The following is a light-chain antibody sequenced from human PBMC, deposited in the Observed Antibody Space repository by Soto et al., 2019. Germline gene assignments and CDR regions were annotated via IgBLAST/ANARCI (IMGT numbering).Light chain of an antibody. CDR1: QDISSH. J-gene: IGKJ4*01. CDR3: QQFKFYPLT. V-gene: IGKV1-16*02. CDR2: AVS. Sequence: DIQMTQSPSSLSASVGDRVTITCRASQDISSHLAWFQQKPGQAPKSLIYAVSNLYDGVLSKFSGSGSGTTYTLTINNLQPEDFATYFCQQFKFYPLTFAGGTKVEI.